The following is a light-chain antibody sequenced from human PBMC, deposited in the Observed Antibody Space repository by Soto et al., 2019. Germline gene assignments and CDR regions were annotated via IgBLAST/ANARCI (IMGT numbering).Light chain of an antibody. J-gene: IGLJ2*01. V-gene: IGLV2-11*01. CDR2: DVY. CDR1: SSDVGAYNY. Sequence: QSALTQPRSVSGSPGQSVTISCTGTSSDVGAYNYVSWYQQHPGRAPKLMIYDVYGRPSGVPDRFSGSKSGNTASLTISGLQAEDEADYYCCSYAGDYTLLFGGGTKLTVL. CDR3: CSYAGDYTLL.